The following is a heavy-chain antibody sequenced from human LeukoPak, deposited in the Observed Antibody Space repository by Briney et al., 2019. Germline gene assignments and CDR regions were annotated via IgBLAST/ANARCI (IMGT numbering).Heavy chain of an antibody. V-gene: IGHV3-23*01. CDR2: ISESGDST. CDR3: ARIITGTINWFDP. J-gene: IGHJ5*02. D-gene: IGHD1-20*01. CDR1: GFSFKSYA. Sequence: GGSLRLSCAASGFSFKSYAMNWVRQAPGKGLEWVSSISESGDSTHYADSVKGRFTISRDNSLNTLYLQMNGLTAEDTAVYYCARIITGTINWFDPWGQGTLVTVSS.